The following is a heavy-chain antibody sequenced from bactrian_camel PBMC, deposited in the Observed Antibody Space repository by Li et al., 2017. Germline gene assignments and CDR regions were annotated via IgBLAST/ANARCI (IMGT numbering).Heavy chain of an antibody. CDR2: IRRNGDA. V-gene: IGHV3S31*01. CDR3: AALVVAGRGRCPDGYNY. CDR1: GYPSSRHC. J-gene: IGHJ4*01. D-gene: IGHD6*01. Sequence: VQLVESGGGTVQAGGSLRLSCAHSGYPSSRHCMGWFRQAPGKAREGIAGIRRNGDAYYADSVKGRFTISRDNDENTLFLQLNSLRTEDTAMYYCAALVVAGRGRCPDGYNYWGQGTQVTVS.